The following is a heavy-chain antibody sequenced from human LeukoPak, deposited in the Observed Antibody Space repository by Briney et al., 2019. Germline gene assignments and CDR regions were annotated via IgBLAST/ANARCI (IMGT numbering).Heavy chain of an antibody. Sequence: ASVKVSCKASGYTFTGYYMHWVRQAPGQGLEWMGWINPNSGGTNYAQKFQGRVTMTRDTSISTAYMELSRLRSDDTAVYYCARVIEALRSPGLLTHFDYWGQGTLVTVSS. CDR1: GYTFTGYY. D-gene: IGHD3-16*02. CDR3: ARVIEALRSPGLLTHFDY. J-gene: IGHJ4*02. V-gene: IGHV1-2*02. CDR2: INPNSGGT.